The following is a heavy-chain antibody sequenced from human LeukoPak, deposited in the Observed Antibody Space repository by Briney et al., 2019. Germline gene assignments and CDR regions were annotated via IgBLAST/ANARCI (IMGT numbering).Heavy chain of an antibody. J-gene: IGHJ4*02. CDR3: ARSHMVRGVYYFDY. CDR1: GFTFSSYS. Sequence: PGGSLRLSCAASGFTFSSYSMNWVRQAPGKGLEWVSSISSSSYIYYADSVKGRFTISRDNAKNSLYLQMNSLRAEDTAVYYCARSHMVRGVYYFDYWGQGTLVTVSS. CDR2: ISSSSYI. V-gene: IGHV3-21*01. D-gene: IGHD3-10*01.